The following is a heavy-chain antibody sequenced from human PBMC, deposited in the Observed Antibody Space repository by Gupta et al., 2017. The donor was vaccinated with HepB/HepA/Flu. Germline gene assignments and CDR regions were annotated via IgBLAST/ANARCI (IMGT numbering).Heavy chain of an antibody. D-gene: IGHD2-15*01. CDR3: AKESCSGGRCYDDY. Sequence: QVQLVESGGGVVQPGRSLRLSCAASGFTFSIFGMQWVRQAPGKGLEWVAIISYDASDKFYADSVKGRFTISRDNSKNTLYLQMNSLRAEDTAVYYWAKESCSGGRCYDDYWGQGTLVTGAS. CDR1: GFTFSIFG. CDR2: ISYDASDK. J-gene: IGHJ4*02. V-gene: IGHV3-30*18.